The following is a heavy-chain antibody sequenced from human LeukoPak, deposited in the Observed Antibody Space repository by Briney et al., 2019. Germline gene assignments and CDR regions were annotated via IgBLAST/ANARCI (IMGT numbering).Heavy chain of an antibody. Sequence: PGGSLRLSCAASGFTLSNYGMSWVRQAPGKGLVWVSRINSDGSSTSYADSVKGRFTISRDNAKNTLYLQMNSLRAEDTAVYYCARDKARYYYDSSGADYWGQGTLVTVSS. CDR3: ARDKARYYYDSSGADY. J-gene: IGHJ4*02. CDR1: GFTLSNYG. CDR2: INSDGSST. D-gene: IGHD3-22*01. V-gene: IGHV3-74*01.